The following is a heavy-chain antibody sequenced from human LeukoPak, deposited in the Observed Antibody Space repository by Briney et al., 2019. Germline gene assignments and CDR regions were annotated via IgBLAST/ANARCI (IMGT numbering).Heavy chain of an antibody. Sequence: GGSLRLSCAASGFTFSSYAMSWVRQAPGKGLEWVSAISGSGGSTYYADSVKGRFTISRDNSKNTLYLQMNSLRAEDTAVYYCARYYDILTGYLGYYYYGMDVWGQGTTVTVSS. CDR2: ISGSGGST. CDR1: GFTFSSYA. CDR3: ARYYDILTGYLGYYYYGMDV. J-gene: IGHJ6*02. V-gene: IGHV3-23*01. D-gene: IGHD3-9*01.